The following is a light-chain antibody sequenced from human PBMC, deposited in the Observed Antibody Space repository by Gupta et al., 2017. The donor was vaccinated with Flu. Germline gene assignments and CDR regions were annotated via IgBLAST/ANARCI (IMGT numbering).Light chain of an antibody. Sequence: GDRVTITCRASQSISSWLAWYQQKPGKAPKLLIYKASSLESGVPSRFSGSGSGTEFTLTISSLQPDDFATYYCQQYNSFLYTFGQGTKLEIK. CDR3: QQYNSFLYT. CDR1: QSISSW. V-gene: IGKV1-5*03. J-gene: IGKJ2*01. CDR2: KAS.